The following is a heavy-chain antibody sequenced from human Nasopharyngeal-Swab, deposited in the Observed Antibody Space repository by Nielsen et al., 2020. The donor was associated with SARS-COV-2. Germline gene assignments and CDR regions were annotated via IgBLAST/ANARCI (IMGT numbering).Heavy chain of an antibody. CDR2: ISYDGSNK. CDR3: AKDKRYFDWDGMDV. V-gene: IGHV3-30*18. D-gene: IGHD3-9*01. J-gene: IGHJ6*02. CDR1: GFTFSSYG. Sequence: GEYLKISWAASGFTFSSYGRHWVSQAPGKGLEWVAVISYDGSNKYYADSVKGRFTISRDNSKNTLYLQMNSLRAEDTAVYYCAKDKRYFDWDGMDVWGQGTTVTVSS.